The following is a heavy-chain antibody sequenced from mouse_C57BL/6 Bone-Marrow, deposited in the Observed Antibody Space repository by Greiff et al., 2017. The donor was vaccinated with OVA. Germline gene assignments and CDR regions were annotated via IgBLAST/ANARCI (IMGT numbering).Heavy chain of an antibody. D-gene: IGHD2-1*01. V-gene: IGHV1-82*01. J-gene: IGHJ1*03. CDR3: AERDYGNYYWYFDV. CDR1: GYAFSSSW. Sequence: QVQLKESGPELVKPGASVKISCKASGYAFSSSWMNWVKQRPGKGLEWIGRIYPGDGDTNYNGKFKGKATLTADKSSSTAYMQLSSLTSEDSAVYFCAERDYGNYYWYFDVWGTGTTVTVSS. CDR2: IYPGDGDT.